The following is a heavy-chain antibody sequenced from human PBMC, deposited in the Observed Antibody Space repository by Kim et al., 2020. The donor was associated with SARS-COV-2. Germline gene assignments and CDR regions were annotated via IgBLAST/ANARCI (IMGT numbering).Heavy chain of an antibody. V-gene: IGHV3-11*06. CDR2: ISRSSSYT. CDR1: GFTFSDYY. D-gene: IGHD5-12*01. J-gene: IGHJ4*02. Sequence: GGSLRLSCAASGFTFSDYYMSWIRQAPGKGLEWVSCISRSSSYTNYADSVKGRFTISRDNAKNSLYLQMNSLRAEDTAVYYCARVRRPSSGYDFGYYFDYWGQGTLVTVSS. CDR3: ARVRRPSSGYDFGYYFDY.